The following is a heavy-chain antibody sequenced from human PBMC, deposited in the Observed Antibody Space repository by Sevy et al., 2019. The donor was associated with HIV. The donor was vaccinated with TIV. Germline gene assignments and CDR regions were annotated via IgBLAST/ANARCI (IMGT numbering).Heavy chain of an antibody. V-gene: IGHV3-30-3*01. CDR3: ARPRANYVDHYFFYAMDV. Sequence: GGSLRLSCAASGFALSNYYAMHWVRQAPGKGLEWVALISYGGSNKYYADSVKGGFTISRDNFKNTRFLQRNSLTTGDTAGYYCARPRANYVDHYFFYAMDVWGQGTTVTVSS. J-gene: IGHJ6*02. D-gene: IGHD4-17*01. CDR1: GFALSNYYA. CDR2: ISYGGSNK.